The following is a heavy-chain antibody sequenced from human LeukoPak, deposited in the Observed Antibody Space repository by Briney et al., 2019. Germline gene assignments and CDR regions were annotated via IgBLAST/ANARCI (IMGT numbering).Heavy chain of an antibody. CDR3: ARSENYYDSSGESYFDY. V-gene: IGHV4-4*07. J-gene: IGHJ4*02. CDR1: GGSISSYY. D-gene: IGHD3-22*01. Sequence: SETLSLTCTVSGGSISSYYWSWLRQPAGKGLEWIGRIYTSGSTNYNLSLKSRVTMSVDTSKNQFSLKLSSVTAADTAVYYCARSENYYDSSGESYFDYWGQGTLVTVSS. CDR2: IYTSGST.